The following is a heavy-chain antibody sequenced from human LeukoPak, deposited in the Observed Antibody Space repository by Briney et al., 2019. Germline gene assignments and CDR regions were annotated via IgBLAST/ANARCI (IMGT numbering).Heavy chain of an antibody. V-gene: IGHV4-31*03. CDR1: GGSISSSGYY. CDR3: ARVALRDRAGKNWFDP. D-gene: IGHD1-14*01. CDR2: IYYSGST. J-gene: IGHJ5*02. Sequence: SETLSLTCTVSGGSISSSGYYWSWIRQHPGKGLEWIGYIYYSGSTYYNPSLKSRVTISVDTSKNQFSLKLSSVTAADTAVYYCARVALRDRAGKNWFDPWGQGTLVTVSS.